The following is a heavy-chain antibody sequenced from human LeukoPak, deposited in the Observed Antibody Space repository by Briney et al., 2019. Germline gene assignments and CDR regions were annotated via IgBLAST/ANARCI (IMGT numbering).Heavy chain of an antibody. Sequence: PSETLSLTCTVSGGSISSYYWSWIRQPPGKGLEWIGYIYYSGSTNYNPSLKSRVTISVDTSKNQFSLKLSSVTAADTAVYYCARGLGIAAAARDYYFDYWGQGTLVTVSS. CDR2: IYYSGST. V-gene: IGHV4-59*01. CDR3: ARGLGIAAAARDYYFDY. J-gene: IGHJ4*02. CDR1: GGSISSYY. D-gene: IGHD6-13*01.